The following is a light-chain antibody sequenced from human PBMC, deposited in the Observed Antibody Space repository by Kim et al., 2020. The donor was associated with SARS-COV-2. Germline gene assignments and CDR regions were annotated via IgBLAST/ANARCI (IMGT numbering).Light chain of an antibody. CDR3: ATWDDSLNGWV. Sequence: GQRVTISCSGSSSNIGSNTVNWYQQLPRTAPKLLIYTNNQRPSGVPDRFSGSKSGTSASLAISGLQSEDEADYYCATWDDSLNGWVFGGGTQLTVL. J-gene: IGLJ3*02. CDR1: SSNIGSNT. CDR2: TNN. V-gene: IGLV1-44*01.